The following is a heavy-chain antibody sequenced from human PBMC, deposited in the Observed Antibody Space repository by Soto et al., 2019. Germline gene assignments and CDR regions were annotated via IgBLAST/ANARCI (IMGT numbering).Heavy chain of an antibody. CDR1: GFTFSHAW. CDR2: IKSISDGETT. D-gene: IGHD6-19*01. Sequence: LVESGGGIVQPGGSLRLSCVASGFTFSHAWMDWVRQAPGKGLEWVGRIKSISDGETTNYAASVAGRFTISRDDSTNTLFLHVNRLKTEDTGVYYCTRRISVAGTYYFDYWGQGNLVTVSA. J-gene: IGHJ4*02. V-gene: IGHV3-15*07. CDR3: TRRISVAGTYYFDY.